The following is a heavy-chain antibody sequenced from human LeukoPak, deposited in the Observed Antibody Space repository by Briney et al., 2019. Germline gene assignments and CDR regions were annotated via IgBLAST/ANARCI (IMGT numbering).Heavy chain of an antibody. CDR3: ARGALYYDFWSGYPTLDYFDY. D-gene: IGHD3-3*01. J-gene: IGHJ4*02. CDR1: GGSFSGYY. CDR2: INHSGST. Sequence: PSETLSLTCAVYGGSFSGYYWSWIRQPPGKGLEWIGEINHSGSTNYNPSLKSRVTISVDTSKNQFSLKLSSVTAADTAVYYCARGALYYDFWSGYPTLDYFDYWGQGTLVTVSS. V-gene: IGHV4-34*01.